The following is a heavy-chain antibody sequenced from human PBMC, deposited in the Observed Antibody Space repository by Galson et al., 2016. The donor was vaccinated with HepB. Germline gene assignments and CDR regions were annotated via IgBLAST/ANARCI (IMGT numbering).Heavy chain of an antibody. Sequence: SLRLSCAASGFTFTTSWMSWVRQAPGKGLEWVANIKEDGNVIYYMDSVRGRFTISRDNAKKSLHLQMNSLRAEDTAVYYCAGDLTGLAVGGTLGHDYWGQGTLVIVSS. CDR3: AGDLTGLAVGGTLGHDY. J-gene: IGHJ4*02. CDR2: IKEDGNVI. CDR1: GFTFTTSW. D-gene: IGHD3-9*01. V-gene: IGHV3-7*03.